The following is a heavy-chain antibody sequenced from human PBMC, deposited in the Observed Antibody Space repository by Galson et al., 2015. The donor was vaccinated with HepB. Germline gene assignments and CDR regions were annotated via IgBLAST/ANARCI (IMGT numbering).Heavy chain of an antibody. CDR3: AKVATMIVVVITPDFDY. J-gene: IGHJ4*02. CDR1: GFTFSSYA. D-gene: IGHD3-22*01. Sequence: SLRLSCAASGFTFSSYAMSWIRQAPGKGLEWVSAISGSGGSTYYADSVKGRFTISRDNSKNTLYLQMNSLRAEDTAVYYCAKVATMIVVVITPDFDYWGQGTLVTVSS. CDR2: ISGSGGST. V-gene: IGHV3-23*01.